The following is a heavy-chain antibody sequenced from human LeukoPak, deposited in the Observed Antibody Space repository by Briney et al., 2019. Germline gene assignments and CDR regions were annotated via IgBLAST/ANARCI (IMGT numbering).Heavy chain of an antibody. CDR2: ISSSGSTI. Sequence: GGSLRLSCAASGFTFSDYYMSWIRQAPGKGLEWVSYISSSGSTIYYAYSVKGRFTISSDNAKNSLYLQMNSLRAEDTGVYYCARGAVTTDYYYYYMDVWGKGTAVTVSS. CDR1: GFTFSDYY. V-gene: IGHV3-11*04. CDR3: ARGAVTTDYYYYYMDV. J-gene: IGHJ6*03. D-gene: IGHD4-17*01.